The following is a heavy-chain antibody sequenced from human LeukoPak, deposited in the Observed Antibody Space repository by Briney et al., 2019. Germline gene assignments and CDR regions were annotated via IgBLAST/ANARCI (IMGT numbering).Heavy chain of an antibody. Sequence: SETLSLTCTVSGGSISSYYWSWIRQPPGKGLEWIGYIYYSGSTNYSPSFKSRVTISVDTSKNQFSLKLSSVTAADTAVYYCARIDYSNFDYWGQGTLVTVSS. CDR3: ARIDYSNFDY. V-gene: IGHV4-59*01. J-gene: IGHJ4*02. D-gene: IGHD4-11*01. CDR2: IYYSGST. CDR1: GGSISSYY.